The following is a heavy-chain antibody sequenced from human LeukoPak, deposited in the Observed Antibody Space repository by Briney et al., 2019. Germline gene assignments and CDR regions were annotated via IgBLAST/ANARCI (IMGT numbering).Heavy chain of an antibody. CDR1: GGSISSNTYY. D-gene: IGHD6-13*01. J-gene: IGHJ4*02. V-gene: IGHV4-39*07. CDR2: MSYSGST. Sequence: PSETLSLTCNVSGGSISSNTYYWVWIRQPPGKELEWIGSMSYSGSTYYNPSLKSRVTISVDTSKNQFSLKLNSVTAADTAVYYCARVKLAAAGIVDYWGQGTLVTVS. CDR3: ARVKLAAAGIVDY.